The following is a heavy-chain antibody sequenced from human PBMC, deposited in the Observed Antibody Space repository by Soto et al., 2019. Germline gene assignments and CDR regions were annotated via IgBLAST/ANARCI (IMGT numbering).Heavy chain of an antibody. V-gene: IGHV3-30*18. D-gene: IGHD4-17*01. CDR3: AKDRGYDYGGNFWFDP. J-gene: IGHJ5*02. CDR2: ISYDGSNK. Sequence: GGSLRLSCAASGFTFSSYGMHWVRQAPGKGLEWVAVISYDGSNKYYADSVKGRFTISRDNSKNTLYLQMNSLRAEDTAVYYCAKDRGYDYGGNFWFDPWGQGTLVTVSS. CDR1: GFTFSSYG.